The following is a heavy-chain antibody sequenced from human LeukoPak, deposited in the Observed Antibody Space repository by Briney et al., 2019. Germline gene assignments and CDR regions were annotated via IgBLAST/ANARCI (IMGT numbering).Heavy chain of an antibody. Sequence: GGSLRLSYVASGFIVSNNYMSWVRQAPGMGLEWVSTIYRGGSSFYADSVKGRFTISRDNSKNTLYLQMDSLRAEDTAVYYCASDLSTWFDWGQGTQVTVAS. D-gene: IGHD6-13*01. CDR3: ASDLSTWFD. CDR2: IYRGGSS. J-gene: IGHJ4*02. V-gene: IGHV3-66*01. CDR1: GFIVSNNY.